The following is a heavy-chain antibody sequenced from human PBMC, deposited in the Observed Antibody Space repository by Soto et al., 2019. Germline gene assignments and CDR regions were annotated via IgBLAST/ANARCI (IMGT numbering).Heavy chain of an antibody. CDR3: ARLPYCSGGSCYSNYYYYGMDV. Sequence: QVPLVQSGAEVKKPGASVKVSCKASGYTFTSYGISWVRQAPGQGLEWMGWISAYNGNTNYAQKLQGRVTMTTDTSTSTAYMELRSLRSDDTAVYYCARLPYCSGGSCYSNYYYYGMDVWGQGTTVTVSS. J-gene: IGHJ6*02. D-gene: IGHD2-15*01. V-gene: IGHV1-18*01. CDR1: GYTFTSYG. CDR2: ISAYNGNT.